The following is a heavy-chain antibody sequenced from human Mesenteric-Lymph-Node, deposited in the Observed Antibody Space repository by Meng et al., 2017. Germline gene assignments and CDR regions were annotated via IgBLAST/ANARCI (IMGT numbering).Heavy chain of an antibody. CDR2: IYYSGST. CDR1: GGSISSYY. J-gene: IGHJ3*02. D-gene: IGHD5-24*01. Sequence: SETLSLTCTVSGGSISSYYWSWIRQPPGKGLEWIGYIYYSGSTNYNPSLKSRVTISVDTSKNQFSLKRSSVTAADTAVYYCASVDYAFDIWGQGTMVTVSS. V-gene: IGHV4-59*01. CDR3: ASVDYAFDI.